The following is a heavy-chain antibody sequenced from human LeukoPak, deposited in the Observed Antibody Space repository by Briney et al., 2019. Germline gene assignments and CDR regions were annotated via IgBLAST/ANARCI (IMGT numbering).Heavy chain of an antibody. J-gene: IGHJ4*02. D-gene: IGHD4-23*01. V-gene: IGHV1-2*06. CDR3: ACWGGGNQGH. CDR1: GYTFTAYY. CDR2: INPNSGDT. Sequence: ASVKVSCKASGYTFTAYYMHWVRQAPGQGLEWMGRINPNSGDTIYAQNFQGRVTVTRDTSISTAYLELSRLRSDDTAVYYCACWGGGNQGHWGQGTLVTVSS.